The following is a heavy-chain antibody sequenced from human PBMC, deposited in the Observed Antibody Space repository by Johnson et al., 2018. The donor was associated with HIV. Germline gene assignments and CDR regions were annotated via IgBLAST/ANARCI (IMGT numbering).Heavy chain of an antibody. J-gene: IGHJ3*02. CDR2: ISSSGSTK. D-gene: IGHD7-27*01. CDR3: ARDALANWEEVDAFDI. Sequence: VQLVESGGGVVQPGRSLRLSCAASGFTFSDHYMSWIRQAPGKGLEWVSYISSSGSTKYYTDSLKGRLTISRYNAKNSLYLQMNSLRAEDTAVYYCARDALANWEEVDAFDIWGQGTMVTVSS. CDR1: GFTFSDHY. V-gene: IGHV3-11*01.